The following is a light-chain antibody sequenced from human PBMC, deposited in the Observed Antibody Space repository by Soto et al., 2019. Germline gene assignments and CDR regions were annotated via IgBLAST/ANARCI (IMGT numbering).Light chain of an antibody. CDR3: QHHHSIPWT. CDR1: QSVLSRSNNKNC. Sequence: DIVMTQSPESLAVSLGERATINCKSSQSVLSRSNNKNCLAWNQQKSGQPPKLLIYWASARESGVPDRFSGSGSETDFTLTISSLQAEDVAEYYCQHHHSIPWTFGQGTRVEIK. J-gene: IGKJ1*01. CDR2: WAS. V-gene: IGKV4-1*01.